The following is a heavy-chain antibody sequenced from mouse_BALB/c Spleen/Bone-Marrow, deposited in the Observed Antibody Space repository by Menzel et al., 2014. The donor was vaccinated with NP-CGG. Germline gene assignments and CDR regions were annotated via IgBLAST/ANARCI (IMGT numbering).Heavy chain of an antibody. CDR2: ISDGGSYT. CDR1: GFTFSDYY. J-gene: IGHJ2*01. Sequence: VQLQQSGGGLVKPGGSLKLSCAASGFTFSDYYMYWVRQTPEKRLEWVATISDGGSYTYYPDSVKGRFTISRDNAKNNLYLQMGSLKSEDTAMYYCARGSSYFDYWGQGTTLTVSS. CDR3: ARGSSYFDY. D-gene: IGHD1-1*01. V-gene: IGHV5-4*02.